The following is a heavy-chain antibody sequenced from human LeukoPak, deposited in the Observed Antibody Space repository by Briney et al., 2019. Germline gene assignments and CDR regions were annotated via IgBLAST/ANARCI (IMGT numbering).Heavy chain of an antibody. CDR1: GGSIGSYY. J-gene: IGHJ4*02. D-gene: IGHD6-13*01. Sequence: SETLSLTCTVSGGSIGSYYWNWIRQPAGKGLEWIGRIFTSGTTNYNPSLKRRVTMTVATSTKQFSLRLNSVTAADTAVYYCAQGTPESSSWYWGQGTQVTVSS. CDR3: AQGTPESSSWY. CDR2: IFTSGTT. V-gene: IGHV4-4*07.